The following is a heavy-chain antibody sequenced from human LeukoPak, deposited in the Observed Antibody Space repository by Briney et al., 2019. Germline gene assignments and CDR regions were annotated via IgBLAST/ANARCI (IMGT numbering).Heavy chain of an antibody. CDR3: ARVWGSSAWYLPDC. Sequence: GGSLRLSCAASGFTFSSYSMNWVRQAPGKGLEWVSYISSSSSTIYYADSVKGRFTISRDNSKNTLYLQMNSLRAEDTAVYYCARVWGSSAWYLPDCWGQGTLVTVSS. V-gene: IGHV3-48*01. D-gene: IGHD6-19*01. CDR1: GFTFSSYS. J-gene: IGHJ4*02. CDR2: ISSSSSTI.